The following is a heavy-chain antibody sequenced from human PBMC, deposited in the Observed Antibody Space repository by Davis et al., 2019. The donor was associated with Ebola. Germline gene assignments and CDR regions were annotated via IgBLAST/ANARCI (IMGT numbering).Heavy chain of an antibody. V-gene: IGHV1-18*04. CDR2: ISAYNGNT. J-gene: IGHJ4*02. CDR3: ARVFVALTPFDY. Sequence: ASVKVSCKASGYTFTGYYMHWVRQAPGQGLEWMGWISAYNGNTNYAQKLQGRVTMTTDTSTSTAYMELRSLRSDDTAVYYCARVFVALTPFDYWGQGTLVTVSS. CDR1: GYTFTGYY. D-gene: IGHD4-23*01.